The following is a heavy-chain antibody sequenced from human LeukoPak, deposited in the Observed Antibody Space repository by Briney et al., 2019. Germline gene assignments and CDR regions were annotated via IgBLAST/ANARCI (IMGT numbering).Heavy chain of an antibody. V-gene: IGHV3-48*03. CDR2: ISSSGSTI. J-gene: IGHJ6*02. Sequence: GGSLRLSCAASGFTFSSYEMNWVRQAPGKGLEWVSYISSSGSTIYYAGSVKGRFTISRDNAKNSLYLQMNSLRAEDTAVYYCARDHMVEVGSYGLDVWGQGTSVTVSS. D-gene: IGHD2-15*01. CDR3: ARDHMVEVGSYGLDV. CDR1: GFTFSSYE.